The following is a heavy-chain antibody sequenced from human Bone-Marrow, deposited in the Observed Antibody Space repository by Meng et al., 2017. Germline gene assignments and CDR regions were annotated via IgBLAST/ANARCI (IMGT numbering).Heavy chain of an antibody. J-gene: IGHJ4*02. CDR1: GASITISHW. CDR3: ATQESRDGHSPY. CDR2: TYHSGTT. Sequence: QVQLQESGPGLVEPSGTLSLTCTVSGASITISHWFTWVRQPPGKGLEWIGETYHSGTTTYSPSLKSRVTISIDKSRNHFSLKLTSVTAADTAIYYCATQESRDGHSPYWGQGILVTVSS. V-gene: IGHV4-4*02. D-gene: IGHD5-24*01.